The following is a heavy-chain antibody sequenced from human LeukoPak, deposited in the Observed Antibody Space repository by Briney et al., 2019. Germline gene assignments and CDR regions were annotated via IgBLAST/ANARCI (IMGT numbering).Heavy chain of an antibody. J-gene: IGHJ3*02. CDR2: INPNSGGT. V-gene: IGHV1-2*02. CDR1: GYTFTGYY. D-gene: IGHD2-8*01. CDR3: ARDRASLIVLMVSDAFDI. Sequence: ASVKVSCKASGYTFTGYYMHWVRQAPGQGLEWMGWINPNSGGTNYAQKFQGRVTMTRDTSISTAYMELSRLRSDDTAVYYCARDRASLIVLMVSDAFDIWGQGTMVTVSS.